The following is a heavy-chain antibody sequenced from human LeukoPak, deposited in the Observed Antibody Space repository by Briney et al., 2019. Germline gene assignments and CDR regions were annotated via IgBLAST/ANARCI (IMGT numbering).Heavy chain of an antibody. CDR3: ATDKSAAVHLHAFDI. J-gene: IGHJ3*02. D-gene: IGHD6-13*01. Sequence: PGGSLRLSCAASGFTFSHAYMNWVRQAPGKGLEWVGRIKTRPNGGITDYAAPVKGRFTISRDDSKNTLYLQMNNLKTGDTAIYYCATDKSAAVHLHAFDIWGQGTMVTISS. CDR1: GFTFSHAY. V-gene: IGHV3-15*07. CDR2: IKTRPNGGIT.